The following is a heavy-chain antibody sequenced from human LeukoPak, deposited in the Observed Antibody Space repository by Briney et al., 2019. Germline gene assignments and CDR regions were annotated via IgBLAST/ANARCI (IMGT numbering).Heavy chain of an antibody. J-gene: IGHJ4*02. CDR1: GFTFSSYG. V-gene: IGHV3-30*18. CDR3: AKDGCSSTSCYFPFFDY. CDR2: ISYDGSNK. Sequence: GGSLRLSCAASGFTFSSYGMHWVRQAPGKGLEWVAVISYDGSNKYYADSVEGRFTISRDNSKNTLYLQMNSLRAEDTAVYYCAKDGCSSTSCYFPFFDYWGQGTLVTVSS. D-gene: IGHD2-2*01.